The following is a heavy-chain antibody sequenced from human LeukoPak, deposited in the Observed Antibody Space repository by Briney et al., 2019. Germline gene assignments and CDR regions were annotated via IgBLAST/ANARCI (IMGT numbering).Heavy chain of an antibody. CDR2: ISGSAYNT. Sequence: GGSLRLSCAASRFTFSSYGMSWVRQAPGKGLEWVSTISGSAYNTYYADSAKGRFTISRDNSANTLYLQMNSLRAEDTALYYCAKHSGSYFIYYVDSWGQGTLVTVSS. J-gene: IGHJ4*02. V-gene: IGHV3-23*01. D-gene: IGHD1-26*01. CDR3: AKHSGSYFIYYVDS. CDR1: RFTFSSYG.